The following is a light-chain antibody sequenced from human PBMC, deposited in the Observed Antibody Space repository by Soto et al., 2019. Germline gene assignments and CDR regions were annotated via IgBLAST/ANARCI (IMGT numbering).Light chain of an antibody. CDR1: QSVSRW. CDR3: QQRSNWPRFT. J-gene: IGKJ3*01. CDR2: DAS. V-gene: IGKV1-5*01. Sequence: DIQITQSPSTLSASVGDRVTITCRATQSVSRWLAWYQQKPGRAPKLLIYDASTLESGVPSRFSGGGSGTQFTLTISSLQPEDFATYYCQQRSNWPRFTFGPGTKVDFK.